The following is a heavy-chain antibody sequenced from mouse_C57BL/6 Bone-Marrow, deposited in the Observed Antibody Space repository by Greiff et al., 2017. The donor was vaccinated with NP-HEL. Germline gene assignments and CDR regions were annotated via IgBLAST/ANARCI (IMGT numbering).Heavy chain of an antibody. CDR1: GYAFTNYL. CDR2: INPGSGGT. V-gene: IGHV1-54*01. D-gene: IGHD2-4*01. CDR3: ARSGYYDYPHWYFDV. J-gene: IGHJ1*03. Sequence: VKLMESGAELVRPGTSVKVSCKASGYAFTNYLIEWVKQRPGQGLEWIGVINPGSGGTNYNEKLKGKAPLTADKSSSTAYMQLSSLTSEDSAVYFCARSGYYDYPHWYFDVWGTGTTVTVSS.